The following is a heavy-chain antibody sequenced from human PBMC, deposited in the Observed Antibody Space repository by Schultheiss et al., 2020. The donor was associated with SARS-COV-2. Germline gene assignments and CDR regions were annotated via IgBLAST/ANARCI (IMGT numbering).Heavy chain of an antibody. D-gene: IGHD3-22*01. J-gene: IGHJ4*02. CDR1: GGTFSNHG. CDR2: IIPDFRAA. CDR3: ARGLYYYDSSGYYSR. Sequence: SVKVSCKASGGTFSNHGFTWVRQAPGQGLEWLGGIIPDFRAANYAQKFQGRVTITADDSTTTAYMELTSLRSEDTAVYYCARGLYYYDSSGYYSRWGQGTLVTVSS. V-gene: IGHV1-69*13.